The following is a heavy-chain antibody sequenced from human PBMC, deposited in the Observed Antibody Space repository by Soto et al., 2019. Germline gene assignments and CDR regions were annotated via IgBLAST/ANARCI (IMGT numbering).Heavy chain of an antibody. CDR3: VRLIGNSWLDS. Sequence: SVEVSCKDSGLTFNSTARQWVRQARGQRLEWIGWIVVGSGNTNYAQKFQERVTITRDTSNNQLSLQLNSVTPDDTAVYYCVRLIGNSWLDSWGQGTLVTVSS. V-gene: IGHV1-58*02. J-gene: IGHJ5*01. CDR2: IVVGSGNT. D-gene: IGHD3-16*01. CDR1: GLTFNSTA.